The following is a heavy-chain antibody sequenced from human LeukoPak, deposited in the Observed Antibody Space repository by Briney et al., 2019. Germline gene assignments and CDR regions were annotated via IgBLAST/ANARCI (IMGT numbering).Heavy chain of an antibody. Sequence: SRTLSPTCAISGDSVSRKSAGWNWIRQSPSRGLEWLGRIYYRSTWYSDFLTSRITISPDTYKNQFSLHLDSVTPEDTAVYYCARGGLVRGSIDSLIAFDFWGQGTVVTVSS. V-gene: IGHV6-1*01. CDR3: ARGGLVRGSIDSLIAFDF. D-gene: IGHD3-10*01. J-gene: IGHJ3*01. CDR1: GDSVSRKSAG. CDR2: IYYRSTWYS.